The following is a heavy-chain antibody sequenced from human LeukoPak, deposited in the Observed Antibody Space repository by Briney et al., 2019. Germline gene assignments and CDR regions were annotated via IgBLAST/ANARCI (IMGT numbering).Heavy chain of an antibody. CDR2: IIPILGIA. V-gene: IGHV1-69*04. J-gene: IGHJ4*02. Sequence: SVKVSCKASGGTFSSYAISWVRQAPGQGLEWMGRIIPILGIANYAQKFQGRVTMTRDTSTSTVYMELSSLRSEDTAVYYCARNYYDSSGYFDYWGQGTLVTVSS. CDR1: GGTFSSYA. CDR3: ARNYYDSSGYFDY. D-gene: IGHD3-22*01.